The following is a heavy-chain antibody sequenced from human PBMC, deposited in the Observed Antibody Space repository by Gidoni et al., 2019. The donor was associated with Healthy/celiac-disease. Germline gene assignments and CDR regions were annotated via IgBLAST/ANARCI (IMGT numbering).Heavy chain of an antibody. CDR3: ARDVSNYVDY. D-gene: IGHD2-2*01. Sequence: QVQLVESGGGVVRPGRSLNLSCAPSGFTFSSYGMHWVRQAPGKGLEWVAVISYDGSNKYYADSVKGRFTISRDNSKNTLYLQMNSLRAEDTAVYYCARDVSNYVDYWGQGTLVTVSS. CDR1: GFTFSSYG. CDR2: ISYDGSNK. V-gene: IGHV3-30*03. J-gene: IGHJ4*02.